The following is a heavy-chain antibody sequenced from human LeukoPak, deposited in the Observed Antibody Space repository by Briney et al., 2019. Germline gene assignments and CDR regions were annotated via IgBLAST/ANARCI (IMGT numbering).Heavy chain of an antibody. Sequence: GESLKISCKGSGYSFGNRWIGWVRQMPGKGLEWMGIIYPDDSDTIYSPSFEGQVTISADKSISTAYLQWSSLKASDTAMYYCARGAYGSRSSYNYYGMDVWGQGTTVTVSS. D-gene: IGHD3-10*01. CDR2: IYPDDSDT. CDR3: ARGAYGSRSSYNYYGMDV. CDR1: GYSFGNRW. V-gene: IGHV5-51*01. J-gene: IGHJ6*02.